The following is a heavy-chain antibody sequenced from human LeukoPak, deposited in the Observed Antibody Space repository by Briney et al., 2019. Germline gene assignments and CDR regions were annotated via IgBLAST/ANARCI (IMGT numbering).Heavy chain of an antibody. CDR1: GFPFNVQT. CDR2: MRQDGSEI. CDR3: ARGGATRGRFEN. V-gene: IGHV3-7*01. D-gene: IGHD1-26*01. J-gene: IGHJ4*02. Sequence: GGSLRLSCAASGFPFNVQTLSWVRQAPGKGLDWVASMRQDGSEIYYVDSVKGRFTISRDNPKNSLYLQMNSLRAEDTAVYYCARGGATRGRFENWGQGTLVTVSS.